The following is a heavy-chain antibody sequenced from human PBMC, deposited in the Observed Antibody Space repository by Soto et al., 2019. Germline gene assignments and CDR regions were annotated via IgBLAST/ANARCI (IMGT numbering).Heavy chain of an antibody. V-gene: IGHV4-34*01. D-gene: IGHD1-1*01. CDR2: INHSGIT. CDR3: ARTMRLGASTRPYNFFLLDV. J-gene: IGHJ6*02. CDR1: GGPFSGYY. Sequence: PWETLSLTCAVSGGPFSGYYWSWFRQPPGKGLEWIGKINHSGITNYHSSLISRVTISLETSKNQFSLHLISVTAADTAVYYCARTMRLGASTRPYNFFLLDVCGQGTPVTVSS.